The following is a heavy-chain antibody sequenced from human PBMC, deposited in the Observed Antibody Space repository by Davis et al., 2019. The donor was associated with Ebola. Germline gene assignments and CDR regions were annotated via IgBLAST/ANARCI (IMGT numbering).Heavy chain of an antibody. V-gene: IGHV3-33*01. D-gene: IGHD3-3*01. CDR3: ARVVLEWLYFDY. J-gene: IGHJ4*02. CDR2: IWYDGSNK. Sequence: PGGSLRLSCAASGFTFSSYGMHWVRQAPGKGLEWVAVIWYDGSNKYYADSVKGRFTISRDNSKNTLYLQMNSLRAEDTAVYYCARVVLEWLYFDYWGQGTLVTVSS. CDR1: GFTFSSYG.